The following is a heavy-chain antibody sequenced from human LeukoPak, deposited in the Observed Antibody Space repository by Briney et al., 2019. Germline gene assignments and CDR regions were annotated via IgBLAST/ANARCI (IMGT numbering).Heavy chain of an antibody. J-gene: IGHJ6*03. Sequence: GASVKVSCKASGYIFTGYYLHWVRQAPGQGLEWMGRINPNSGGTDYAQKFRGRVTMTRDTSISTAYMELSRLISDDTAVYYCARARDYVAYYYYYMDVWGKGTTVTVSS. D-gene: IGHD4-17*01. CDR3: ARARDYVAYYYYYMDV. V-gene: IGHV1-2*06. CDR2: INPNSGGT. CDR1: GYIFTGYY.